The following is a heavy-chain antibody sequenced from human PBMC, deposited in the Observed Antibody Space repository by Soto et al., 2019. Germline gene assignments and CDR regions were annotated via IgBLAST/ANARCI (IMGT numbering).Heavy chain of an antibody. CDR3: AGAGAAVGSGSPAIGCK. D-gene: IGHD3-10*01. CDR1: GGSITSGGCC. V-gene: IGHV4-31*03. J-gene: IGHJ4*01. CDR2: IYYSGST. Sequence: QVQLQESGPGLVKPSQTLSLTCTVSGGSITSGGCCCTGIRQPPEKVLEWMGHIYYSGSTSYNPSPKGRLTISIDTSKSEFFLMVTSVTDSSMAVYYWAGAGAAVGSGSPAIGCKWGHVNLGTDSS.